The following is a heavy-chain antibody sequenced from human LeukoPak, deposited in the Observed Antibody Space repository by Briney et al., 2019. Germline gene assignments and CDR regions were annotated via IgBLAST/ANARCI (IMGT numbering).Heavy chain of an antibody. CDR2: IIPIFGTA. D-gene: IGHD2-15*01. J-gene: IGHJ4*02. V-gene: IGHV1-69*13. Sequence: ASVTVSCKASGRTFTSYAISWVRQAPGQGLEWMGGIIPIFGTANYAQKFQGRVTITADESTSTAYMELSSLRSEDTAVYCCARCSGGCYYPFDYWGQGTMVTVSS. CDR3: ARCSGGCYYPFDY. CDR1: GRTFTSYA.